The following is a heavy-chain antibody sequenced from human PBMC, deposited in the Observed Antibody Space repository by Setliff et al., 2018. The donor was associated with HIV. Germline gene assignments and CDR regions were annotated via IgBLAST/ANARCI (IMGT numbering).Heavy chain of an antibody. V-gene: IGHV4-59*01. D-gene: IGHD6-13*01. Sequence: LSLTCTVSGGSISSYYWSWIRQPPGKGLEWIGYIYYSGSTNYNPSLKSRVTISVDTSKNQFSLKLSSVTAADTAVYYCARDIAAADVWGKGTTVTVSS. J-gene: IGHJ6*04. CDR3: ARDIAAADV. CDR2: IYYSGST. CDR1: GGSISSYY.